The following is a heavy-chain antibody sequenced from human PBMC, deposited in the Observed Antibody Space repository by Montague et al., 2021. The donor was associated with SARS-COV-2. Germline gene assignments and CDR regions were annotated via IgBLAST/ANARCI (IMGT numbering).Heavy chain of an antibody. Sequence: PALVKPTQTLTLTCTFSGFSLSTSGMCVSWIRQPPGKALEWLALIDWDDAKYYSTSLKTRLTISKDTSKNQVVLTMTNMDPVDTATYYCARIPYDILTGYYSGFDYGGQGTLVTVSS. CDR2: IDWDDAK. CDR1: GFSLSTSGMC. CDR3: ARIPYDILTGYYSGFDY. J-gene: IGHJ4*02. D-gene: IGHD3-9*01. V-gene: IGHV2-70*01.